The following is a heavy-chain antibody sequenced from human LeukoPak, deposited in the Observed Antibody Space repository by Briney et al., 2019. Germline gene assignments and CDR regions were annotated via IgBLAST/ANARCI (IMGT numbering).Heavy chain of an antibody. CDR2: IYYSGST. D-gene: IGHD3-3*01. J-gene: IGHJ4*02. Sequence: SETLSLTCTVSGGSISSSSYYWGWIRQPPGKGLEGIGSIYYSGSTYYNPSLKSRVTISVDTSKNQFSLKLSSVTAADTAVYYCARHAPITIFGVVTVFDYWGQGTLVTVSS. CDR1: GGSISSSSYY. CDR3: ARHAPITIFGVVTVFDY. V-gene: IGHV4-39*01.